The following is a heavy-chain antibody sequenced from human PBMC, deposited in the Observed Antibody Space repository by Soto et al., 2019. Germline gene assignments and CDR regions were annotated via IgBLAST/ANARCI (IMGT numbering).Heavy chain of an antibody. V-gene: IGHV4-31*03. J-gene: IGHJ6*02. D-gene: IGHD3-3*02. CDR3: ARAPLISIFFAYGMDV. CDR1: GGSISSGDYF. CDR2: IYYSEKT. Sequence: QVQLQESGPGLVKPSQTLSLTCTVSGGSISSGDYFWTWIRQHPGKGLEWIGYIYYSEKTYYNPSLKIRVTISVDTSKNHFSLKLSSVTAADTAVYYCARAPLISIFFAYGMDVWGQGTTVTVSS.